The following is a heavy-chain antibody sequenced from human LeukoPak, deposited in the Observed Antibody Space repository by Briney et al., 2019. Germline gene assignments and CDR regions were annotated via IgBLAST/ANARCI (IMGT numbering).Heavy chain of an antibody. CDR3: ARGGGLDV. V-gene: IGHV3-7*03. J-gene: IGHJ6*02. D-gene: IGHD3-16*01. Sequence: GSLRLSRAASGFTFCCYWMKWARPAPGKGLEWVASINHNGNVNYYVDSVKGRFTISRDNAKNSLYLQMSNLRAEDTAVYFCARGGGLDVWGQGATVTVSS. CDR1: GFTFCCYW. CDR2: INHNGNVN.